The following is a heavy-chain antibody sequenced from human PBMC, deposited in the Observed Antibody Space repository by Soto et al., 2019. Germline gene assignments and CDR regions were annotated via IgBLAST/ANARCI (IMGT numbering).Heavy chain of an antibody. CDR3: AKEDIVVVVAATDEKQFDY. V-gene: IGHV3-23*01. Sequence: GGSLILSSAASGCTISSFSRSWVRPAPGKGLEWVSAISGSGGSTYYADSVKGRFTISRDNSKNTLYLQMNSLRAEDTAVYYCAKEDIVVVVAATDEKQFDYWGQGTLVTVSS. CDR1: GCTISSFS. CDR2: ISGSGGST. J-gene: IGHJ4*02. D-gene: IGHD2-15*01.